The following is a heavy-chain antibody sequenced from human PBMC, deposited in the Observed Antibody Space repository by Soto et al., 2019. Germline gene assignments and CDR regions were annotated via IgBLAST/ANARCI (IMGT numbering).Heavy chain of an antibody. D-gene: IGHD3-22*01. Sequence: SVKVSCKASGGTFSSYAISWVRQAPGQGLEWMGGIIPIFGTANYAQKFQGRVTITADKSTSTAYMELSSLRSEDTAVYYCARELQYYYDSSGYYNWFDPWGQGTLVTVSS. CDR2: IIPIFGTA. CDR3: ARELQYYYDSSGYYNWFDP. V-gene: IGHV1-69*06. CDR1: GGTFSSYA. J-gene: IGHJ5*02.